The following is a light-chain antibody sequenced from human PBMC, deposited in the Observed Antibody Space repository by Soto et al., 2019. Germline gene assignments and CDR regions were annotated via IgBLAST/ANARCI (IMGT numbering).Light chain of an antibody. J-gene: IGKJ5*01. Sequence: EIVLTQSPATLSLSPGESATLSSRASWSVSNYLAWYQQKPGQAPRLLIYDASNRPTDIPARFSGSGSGTDFTLTISSLEPEDCAIYYCQQRQYWPPITFGQGTRLEIK. CDR3: QQRQYWPPIT. V-gene: IGKV3-11*01. CDR2: DAS. CDR1: WSVSNY.